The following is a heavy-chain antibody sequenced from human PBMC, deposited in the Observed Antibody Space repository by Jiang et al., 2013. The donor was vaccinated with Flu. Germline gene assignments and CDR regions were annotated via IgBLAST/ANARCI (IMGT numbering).Heavy chain of an antibody. CDR1: GGSFSSFP. V-gene: IGHV1-69*06. CDR2: SNPIFGTT. J-gene: IGHJ4*02. Sequence: QLVESGAELKKPGSSVKVSCKVSGGSFSSFPVNWVRQAPGQGLEWMGGSNPIFGTTDYAQKFQGRVTIIADRSTNTVYMDLRSLRSDDTAVYYCARASWGYSYGPFEYWGQGTLVTVSS. D-gene: IGHD5-18*01. CDR3: ARASWGYSYGPFEY.